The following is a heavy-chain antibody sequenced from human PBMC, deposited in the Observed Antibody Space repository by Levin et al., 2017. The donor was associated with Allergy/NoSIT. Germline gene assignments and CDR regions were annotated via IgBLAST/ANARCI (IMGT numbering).Heavy chain of an antibody. CDR1: GFTFSSDW. V-gene: IGHV3-7*04. D-gene: IGHD2-15*01. CDR3: ATDVGGD. CDR2: IKPDGSEK. J-gene: IGHJ4*02. Sequence: GGSLRLSFVASGFTFSSDWMTWVRQAPGKGLEWVANIKPDGSEKYYADSVKGRFAIFRDNAKSSLYLQMNSLRAEDTALYYCATDVGGDWGQGTLVTVSS.